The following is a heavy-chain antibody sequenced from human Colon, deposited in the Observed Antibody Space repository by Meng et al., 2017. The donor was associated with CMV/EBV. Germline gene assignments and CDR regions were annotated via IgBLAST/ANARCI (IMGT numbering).Heavy chain of an antibody. Sequence: GESLKISCEGSGFTFSDYWIHWVRQVPGKGLVWVGRINTDASRTRYADSVNGRFVISRDNAKNTVYLQMNSLRAEDAAVYFCAREGRVVVPAAMGDLWGQGTLVTVSS. J-gene: IGHJ5*02. D-gene: IGHD2-2*01. CDR3: AREGRVVVPAAMGDL. V-gene: IGHV3-74*01. CDR2: INTDASRT. CDR1: GFTFSDYW.